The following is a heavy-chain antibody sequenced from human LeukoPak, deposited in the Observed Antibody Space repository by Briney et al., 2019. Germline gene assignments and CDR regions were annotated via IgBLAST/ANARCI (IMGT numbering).Heavy chain of an antibody. Sequence: GASLQISCQGSGYTFSHYWIGWVRQVPGKSPEWMGIIYPGDSDTRYSPSFQGQVTFSADKSINTAYLQWSSLKASDTAIYYCTRRGNYYVSDYWGQGTPVTVSS. J-gene: IGHJ4*02. CDR2: IYPGDSDT. CDR1: GYTFSHYW. CDR3: TRRGNYYVSDY. V-gene: IGHV5-51*01. D-gene: IGHD1-26*01.